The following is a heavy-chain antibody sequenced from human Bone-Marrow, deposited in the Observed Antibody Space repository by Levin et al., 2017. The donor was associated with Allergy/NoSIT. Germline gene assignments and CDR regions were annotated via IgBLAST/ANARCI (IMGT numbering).Heavy chain of an antibody. D-gene: IGHD3-10*01. J-gene: IGHJ4*02. CDR2: FDPEDGGT. CDR1: GYTVTELS. Sequence: GESLKISCKVSGYTVTELSIHWVRQAPGKGLEWMGGFDPEDGGTIYTQKFQGRVTMTEDTSTDTVYMELSSLRSEDTAVYYCATAPGRIRTYYYGSGSYYLGYWGQGTLATVSS. V-gene: IGHV1-24*01. CDR3: ATAPGRIRTYYYGSGSYYLGY.